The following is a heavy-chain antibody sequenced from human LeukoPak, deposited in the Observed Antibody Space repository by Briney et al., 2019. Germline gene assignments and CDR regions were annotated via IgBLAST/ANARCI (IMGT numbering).Heavy chain of an antibody. Sequence: PGGSLRLSCAASGFTLRSYWMRWVRQAPGKGLVWVSRINSDGSSTSCADSVKGRFTISRDNAKNTLYLQMNSLRAEDTAVYYCARARYYDFWGGYLFDYWGQGPLVTVSS. CDR1: GFTLRSYW. CDR2: INSDGSST. D-gene: IGHD3-3*01. CDR3: ARARYYDFWGGYLFDY. J-gene: IGHJ4*02. V-gene: IGHV3-74*01.